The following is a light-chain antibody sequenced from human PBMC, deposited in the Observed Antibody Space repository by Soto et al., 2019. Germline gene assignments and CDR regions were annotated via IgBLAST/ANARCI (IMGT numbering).Light chain of an antibody. Sequence: RLTQSPSSLSASVGDTVTISCRASQDISTYLAWYQQKPGKAPTLLIFGASSLHNGVPPRFAGRGSGTEFTITINHLQPDDFATYDCQHYTLYSAPFGQGTRV. CDR3: QHYTLYSAP. V-gene: IGKV1-5*01. CDR1: QDISTY. CDR2: GAS. J-gene: IGKJ5*01.